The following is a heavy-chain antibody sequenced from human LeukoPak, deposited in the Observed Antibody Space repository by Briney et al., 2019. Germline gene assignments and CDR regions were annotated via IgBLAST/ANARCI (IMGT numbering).Heavy chain of an antibody. J-gene: IGHJ4*02. CDR3: ARATPVGGVRFDY. V-gene: IGHV4-4*09. D-gene: IGHD3-16*01. Sequence: SETLSLTCTVSGVSISSYYWSWIRQPPGKGLEWIGSIYTTGDTRYNPSLKSRLTISVDTSKNQFSLKLSYVTAADTAVYYCARATPVGGVRFDYWGQGTLVTVSS. CDR1: GVSISSYY. CDR2: IYTTGDT.